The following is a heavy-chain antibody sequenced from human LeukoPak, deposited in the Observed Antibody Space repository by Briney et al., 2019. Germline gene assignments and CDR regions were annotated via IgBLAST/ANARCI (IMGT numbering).Heavy chain of an antibody. Sequence: ASVKVSCKAPGYTFTSYDINWVRQATGQGLEWMGWMNPNSGNTGYAQKFQGRVTMTRNTSISTAYMELSSLRSEDTAVYYCATSGYDDYYYYYGMDVWGQGTTVTASS. D-gene: IGHD5-12*01. CDR2: MNPNSGNT. J-gene: IGHJ6*02. CDR1: GYTFTSYD. V-gene: IGHV1-8*01. CDR3: ATSGYDDYYYYYGMDV.